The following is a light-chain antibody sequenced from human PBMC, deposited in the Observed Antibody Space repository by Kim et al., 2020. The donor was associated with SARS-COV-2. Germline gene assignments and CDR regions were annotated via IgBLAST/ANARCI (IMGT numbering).Light chain of an antibody. CDR2: QDT. J-gene: IGLJ1*01. CDR1: KLGDKY. CDR3: QAWDSNTFYV. V-gene: IGLV3-1*01. Sequence: VSPGQTASITCSGDKLGDKYACWYQQKPGQSPLLVIYQDTKRPSGIPERFSGSNSGNTATLTISGTQAMDEADYYCQAWDSNTFYVFGTGTKVTVL.